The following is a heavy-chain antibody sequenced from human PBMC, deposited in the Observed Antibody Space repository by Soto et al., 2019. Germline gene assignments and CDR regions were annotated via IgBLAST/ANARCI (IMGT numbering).Heavy chain of an antibody. J-gene: IGHJ4*02. D-gene: IGHD5-12*01. CDR1: GFTFSSYA. CDR3: AKRSGFDSGLFDY. V-gene: IGHV3-23*01. CDR2: ISGSGGST. Sequence: GGSLRLSCAASGFTFSSYAMSWVRQAPGKGLEWVSAISGSGGSTYYADSVKGRFTISRDNSRNTLSLQMNSLRVEDTAIYFCAKRSGFDSGLFDYWGQGTLVTVSS.